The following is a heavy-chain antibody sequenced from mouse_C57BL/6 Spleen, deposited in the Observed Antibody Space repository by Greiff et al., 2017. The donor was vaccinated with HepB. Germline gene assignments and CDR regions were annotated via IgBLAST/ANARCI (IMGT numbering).Heavy chain of an antibody. CDR2: IDPSDSET. J-gene: IGHJ4*01. V-gene: IGHV1-52*01. Sequence: VQLQQPGAELVRPGSSVKLSCKASGYTFTSYWMHWVKQRPIQGLEWIGNIDPSDSETHYNQKFKDKATLTVDKSSSTAYMQLSSLTSEDSAAYYCARRDWVYAMDYWGQGTSVTVSS. D-gene: IGHD4-1*01. CDR1: GYTFTSYW. CDR3: ARRDWVYAMDY.